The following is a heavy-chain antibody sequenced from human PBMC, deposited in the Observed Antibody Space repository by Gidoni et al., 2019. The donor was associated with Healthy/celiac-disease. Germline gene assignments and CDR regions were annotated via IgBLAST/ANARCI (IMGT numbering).Heavy chain of an antibody. Sequence: QLQLQESGPVLVKPSETLSLTCTVSGVSLSSSSYYWGWIRQPPGKGLEWIGSIYYSGSTYYNPSLKSRVTISVDTSKNQFSLKLSSVTAADTAVYYCARTAAAGKGNWFDPWGQGTLVTVSS. CDR2: IYYSGST. CDR1: GVSLSSSSYY. CDR3: ARTAAAGKGNWFDP. D-gene: IGHD6-13*01. J-gene: IGHJ5*02. V-gene: IGHV4-39*07.